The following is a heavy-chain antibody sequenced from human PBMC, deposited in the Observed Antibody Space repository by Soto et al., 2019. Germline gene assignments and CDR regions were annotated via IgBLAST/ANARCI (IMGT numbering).Heavy chain of an antibody. Sequence: QVQLVESGGGVVQPGRSLRLSCAASGFTFSSYGMHWVRQAPGKGLGWVAVIWCDGSNKYYADSVKGRFTISRDNSKNTLYLEMNSRRAEDTAVYYCARDGIAACHVLGLWGQGTLGTVFS. V-gene: IGHV3-33*01. CDR2: IWCDGSNK. CDR1: GFTFSSYG. D-gene: IGHD6-25*01. J-gene: IGHJ4*02. CDR3: ARDGIAACHVLGL.